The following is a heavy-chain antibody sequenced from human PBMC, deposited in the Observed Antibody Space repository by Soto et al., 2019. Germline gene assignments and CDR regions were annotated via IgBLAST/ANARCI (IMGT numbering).Heavy chain of an antibody. CDR2: ISYDGSNK. Sequence: QVQLVDSGGGVVQPGRSLRLFWAASGFTFNSHGMHWVRQAPGKGPEWVATISYDGSNKYYADSVKGRFTISRDNSKNTLYLQMNSLRPEDTAVYYCAKGMYSSSWYYDYWGQGTLVTVSS. D-gene: IGHD6-13*01. CDR1: GFTFNSHG. CDR3: AKGMYSSSWYYDY. J-gene: IGHJ4*02. V-gene: IGHV3-30*18.